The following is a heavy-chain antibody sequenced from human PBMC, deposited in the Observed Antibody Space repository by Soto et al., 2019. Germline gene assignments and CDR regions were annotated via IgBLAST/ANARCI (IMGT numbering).Heavy chain of an antibody. J-gene: IGHJ5*02. CDR3: ASDRSGGPIVVPWFDP. V-gene: IGHV3-7*01. D-gene: IGHD2-15*01. CDR1: GFTFRGYW. Sequence: EVQLVESGGGLVQPGGSLRLSCAASGFTFRGYWMSWVRQAPGKGLEWVANIKQDGSEKYYVDSVKGRFTISRDNAKNSLYLQMNSLRAEDTAVYYCASDRSGGPIVVPWFDPWGQGTLVTVSS. CDR2: IKQDGSEK.